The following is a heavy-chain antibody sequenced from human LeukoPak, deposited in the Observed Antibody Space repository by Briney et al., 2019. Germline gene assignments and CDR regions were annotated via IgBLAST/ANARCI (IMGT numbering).Heavy chain of an antibody. CDR1: GYTFTSYA. Sequence: ASVNVSCKASGYTFTSYAMHWVRQAPGQRLEWMGWINAGNGNTKYSQEFQGRVTITRDTSASTAYMELSSLRSEDTAVYYCAREKSYSDPPDYWGQGTLVTVSS. V-gene: IGHV1-3*03. J-gene: IGHJ4*02. D-gene: IGHD1-26*01. CDR3: AREKSYSDPPDY. CDR2: INAGNGNT.